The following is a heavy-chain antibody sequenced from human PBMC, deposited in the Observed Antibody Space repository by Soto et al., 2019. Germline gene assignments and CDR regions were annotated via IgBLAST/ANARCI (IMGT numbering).Heavy chain of an antibody. CDR3: ARDGRRGLYG. J-gene: IGHJ4*02. CDR2: IWYDGSNK. D-gene: IGHD6-19*01. Sequence: QVQLVESGGGVVQPGRSLRLSCAASGFTFSSYGMHWVRQAPGKGLEWVAVIWYDGSNKYYADSVKGRFTISRDNSKNTLYLQMNSRRAGYTAVCYCARDGRRGLYGWGQGTLVTVSS. V-gene: IGHV3-33*01. CDR1: GFTFSSYG.